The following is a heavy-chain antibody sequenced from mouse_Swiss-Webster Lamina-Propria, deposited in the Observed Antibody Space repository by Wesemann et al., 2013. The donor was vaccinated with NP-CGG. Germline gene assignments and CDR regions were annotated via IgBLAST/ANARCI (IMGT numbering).Heavy chain of an antibody. CDR1: GYSITSDYD. V-gene: IGHV3-2*02. Sequence: DVQLQESGPGLVKPSQSLSLTCTVTGYSITSDYDWNWIRQFPGNKLEWMGYISYSGSTSYNPSLKSRISITRDTSKNQFFLQLNSVTTEDTATYYCARRGNYYFDYWGQGTTLTVSS. D-gene: IGHD2-1*01. CDR2: ISYSGST. J-gene: IGHJ2*01. CDR3: ARRGNYYFDY.